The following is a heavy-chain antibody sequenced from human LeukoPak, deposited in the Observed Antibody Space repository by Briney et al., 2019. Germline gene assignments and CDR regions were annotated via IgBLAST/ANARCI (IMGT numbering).Heavy chain of an antibody. D-gene: IGHD3-22*01. CDR2: IRSKAYGGTT. CDR1: GFSFGDYV. Sequence: GGSLRLSCTASGFSFGDYVTSWVRQAPGKGLEWVGFIRSKAYGGTTEYAASVKGRFTISRDDSKSIAYLQMNSLKTEDTAVYYCTRERPTYYYDSSGLFDYWGQGTLVTVSS. CDR3: TRERPTYYYDSSGLFDY. V-gene: IGHV3-49*04. J-gene: IGHJ4*02.